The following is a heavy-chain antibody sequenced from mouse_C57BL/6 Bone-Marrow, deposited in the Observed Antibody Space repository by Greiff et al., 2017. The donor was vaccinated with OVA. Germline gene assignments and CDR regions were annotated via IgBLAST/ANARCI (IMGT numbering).Heavy chain of an antibody. Sequence: EVQRVESGGGLVKPGGSLKLSCAASGFTFSDYGMHWVRQAPEKGLEWVAYISSGSSTIYYADTVKGRFTISRDNAKNTMFLQMTSLRSEDTAMYYCARRDYDWFAYWGQGTLVTVSA. CDR3: ARRDYDWFAY. CDR2: ISSGSSTI. V-gene: IGHV5-17*01. CDR1: GFTFSDYG. J-gene: IGHJ3*01. D-gene: IGHD2-4*01.